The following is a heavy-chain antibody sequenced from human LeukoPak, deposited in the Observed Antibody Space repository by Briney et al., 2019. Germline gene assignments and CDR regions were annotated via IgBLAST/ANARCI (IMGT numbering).Heavy chain of an antibody. D-gene: IGHD5-24*01. J-gene: IGHJ4*02. CDR1: GLTFSNYA. V-gene: IGHV3-23*01. Sequence: GGSLRLSCAASGLTFSNYAMSWVRQAPGKGLEWVSAISGSGASTYYADSVKGRFTISRDNSKNTLYLQINSLRAEDTAVYYCAKLDGYFDYWGQGTLATVSS. CDR3: AKLDGYFDY. CDR2: ISGSGAST.